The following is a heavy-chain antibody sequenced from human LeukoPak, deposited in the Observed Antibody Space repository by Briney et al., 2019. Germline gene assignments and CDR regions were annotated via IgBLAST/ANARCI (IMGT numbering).Heavy chain of an antibody. J-gene: IGHJ4*02. CDR3: ARGNHFEEWELLEYYFDY. CDR2: INPNSGGT. V-gene: IGHV1-2*02. D-gene: IGHD1-26*01. Sequence: GASVKVSCKASGYTFTGYYMHWVRQAPGQGLEWMGWINPNSGGTNYAQKFQGRVTMTRDTSFSTAYMELSRLRSDDTAVYYCARGNHFEEWELLEYYFDYWGQGTLVTVSS. CDR1: GYTFTGYY.